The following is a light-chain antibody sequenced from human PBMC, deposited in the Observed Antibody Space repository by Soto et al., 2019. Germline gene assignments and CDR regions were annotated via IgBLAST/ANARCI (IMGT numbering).Light chain of an antibody. Sequence: EIVLTQSPATLSLTPGERATLSCRASQSVSSYLAWYQQKPGQAPRLLIYGASTRATGIPARFSGSGSGTEFTLTINSLQSEDFAVYYCQQYNNWWTFGQGTKVDI. J-gene: IGKJ1*01. V-gene: IGKV3-15*01. CDR2: GAS. CDR1: QSVSSY. CDR3: QQYNNWWT.